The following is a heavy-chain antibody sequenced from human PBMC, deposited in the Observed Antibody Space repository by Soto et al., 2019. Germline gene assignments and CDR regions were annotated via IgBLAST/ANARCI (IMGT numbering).Heavy chain of an antibody. Sequence: ASVKVSCKASGYTLTNFYIHWVRQAPGQGLEWMGIINPNDGVTNYAHNFQGRATITSDTSASTVYMELSSLTSEDTAVYYCARDPRVDTGARLGYYYYYMDVWGNGTRLTVSS. CDR1: GYTLTNFY. V-gene: IGHV1-46*01. J-gene: IGHJ6*03. CDR3: ARDPRVDTGARLGYYYYYMDV. D-gene: IGHD1-7*01. CDR2: INPNDGVT.